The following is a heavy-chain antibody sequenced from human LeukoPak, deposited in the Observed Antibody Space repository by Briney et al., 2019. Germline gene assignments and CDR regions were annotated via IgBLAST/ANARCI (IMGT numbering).Heavy chain of an antibody. CDR1: GYTFTNYA. CDR2: MNPNSGNT. D-gene: IGHD2-15*01. CDR3: ARKRMVAATPSWFDP. Sequence: ASVKVSCKASGYTFTNYAMNWVRQAPGQGLEWMGWMNPNSGNTGYAQKFQGRVTMTRNTSISTAYMELSSLRSEDTAVYYCARKRMVAATPSWFDPWGQGTLVTVSS. J-gene: IGHJ5*02. V-gene: IGHV1-8*02.